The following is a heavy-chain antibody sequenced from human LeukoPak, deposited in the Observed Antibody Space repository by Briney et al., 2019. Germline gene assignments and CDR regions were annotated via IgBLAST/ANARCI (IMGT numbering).Heavy chain of an antibody. CDR3: TRLPALARDLFYYGMDL. CDR2: IYPGDSHI. V-gene: IGHV5-51*01. J-gene: IGHJ6*02. Sequence: GESLKISCKGSGYSFNRYWIGWVRQMPGKGLEWMAMIYPGDSHIRYSPSFQSQVTISADKSINTAHLQWSSLKASDTAIYYCTRLPALARDLFYYGMDLWGQGTEVTVSS. D-gene: IGHD2-21*02. CDR1: GYSFNRYW.